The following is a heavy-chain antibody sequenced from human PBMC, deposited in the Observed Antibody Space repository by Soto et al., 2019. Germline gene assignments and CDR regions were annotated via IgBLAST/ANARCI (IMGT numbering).Heavy chain of an antibody. CDR3: ARNKAYYYMDV. CDR2: IYYSGST. Sequence: SETLSFTCSVSGGSITSYHWSWIRQPPGKGLEWIGYIYYSGSTNYNPSLKSRVTISLDTSKTQFSLKLSSVTAADTAVYYCARNKAYYYMDVWGKGTTVTVSS. V-gene: IGHV4-59*01. J-gene: IGHJ6*03. CDR1: GGSITSYH.